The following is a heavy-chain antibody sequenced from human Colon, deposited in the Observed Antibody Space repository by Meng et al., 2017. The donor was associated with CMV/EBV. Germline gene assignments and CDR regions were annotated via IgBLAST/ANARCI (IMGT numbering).Heavy chain of an antibody. CDR2: ISVFNGRT. CDR1: GYTFTSYG. V-gene: IGHV1-18*01. Sequence: ASVTVSCKDSGYTFTSYGISWVRQAPGQGLEWMGWISVFNGRTNYAQKFQGRVTMTTDMSTRTAYLELRNLRSDDTAVYFCARVGDIVVAPAAPFDFWGQGTLVTVSS. CDR3: ARVGDIVVAPAAPFDF. J-gene: IGHJ4*02. D-gene: IGHD2-2*01.